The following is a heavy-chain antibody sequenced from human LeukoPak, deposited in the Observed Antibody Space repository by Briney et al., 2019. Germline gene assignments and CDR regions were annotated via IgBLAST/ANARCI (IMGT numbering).Heavy chain of an antibody. CDR3: ARLTRGPRYCSSTSCPGGFDY. D-gene: IGHD2-2*01. Sequence: PGGSLRLSCAASGFTFSSYWMHWVRQAPGKGLVWVSRINSDGSSTSYADSVKGRFTISRDNAKNTLYLQMNSLRAEDTAVYYCARLTRGPRYCSSTSCPGGFDYWGQGTLVTVSS. CDR2: INSDGSST. CDR1: GFTFSSYW. J-gene: IGHJ4*02. V-gene: IGHV3-74*01.